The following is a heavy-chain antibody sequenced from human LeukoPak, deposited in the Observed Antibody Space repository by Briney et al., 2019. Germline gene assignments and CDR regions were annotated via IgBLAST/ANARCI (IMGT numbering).Heavy chain of an antibody. CDR1: GYTFTNYT. J-gene: IGHJ4*02. CDR3: ARVGLVQEFDY. CDR2: INTNTGNP. D-gene: IGHD6-19*01. V-gene: IGHV7-4-1*02. Sequence: ASVKVSCKASGYTFTNYTMNWVRQAPGQGLEWMGWINTNTGNPTYAQGFTGRFVFSLDTSVSTAYLQISSLKAEDTAVYYCARVGLVQEFDYWGQGTLVTVSS.